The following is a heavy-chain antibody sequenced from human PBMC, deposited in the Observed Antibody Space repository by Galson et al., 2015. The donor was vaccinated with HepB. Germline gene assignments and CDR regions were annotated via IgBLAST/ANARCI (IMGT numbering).Heavy chain of an antibody. CDR1: GFTFSSYS. CDR2: ISSSSSYI. J-gene: IGHJ3*02. CDR3: ARDETRPHRPGYSSREDAFDI. Sequence: SLRLSCAASGFTFSSYSMNWVRQAPGKGLEWVSSISSSSSYIYYADSVKSRFTISGDNAKNSLYLQMNSLRAEDTAVYYCARDETRPHRPGYSSREDAFDIWGQGTMVTVSS. D-gene: IGHD6-13*01. V-gene: IGHV3-21*01.